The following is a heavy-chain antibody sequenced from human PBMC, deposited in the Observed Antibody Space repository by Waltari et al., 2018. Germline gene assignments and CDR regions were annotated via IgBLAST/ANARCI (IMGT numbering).Heavy chain of an antibody. Sequence: QVQLQQWGAGLLKPSETLALTCDVYGDSFSSYSWPWIRQPPRKGLEGICEINHSGSTNHNPSLKRRVTISIDTSKKQFYLKMNSVTAADTGLFYCARGYHVYSSSWAGTRNFYYMDVWGKGTTVTISS. CDR2: INHSGST. CDR3: ARGYHVYSSSWAGTRNFYYMDV. D-gene: IGHD6-13*01. J-gene: IGHJ6*03. CDR1: GDSFSSYS. V-gene: IGHV4-34*01.